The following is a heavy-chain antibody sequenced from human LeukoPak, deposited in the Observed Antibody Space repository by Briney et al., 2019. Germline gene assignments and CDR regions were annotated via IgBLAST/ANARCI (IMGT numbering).Heavy chain of an antibody. J-gene: IGHJ5*02. V-gene: IGHV3-64D*06. D-gene: IGHD6-19*01. CDR3: VKTGGGGWYAES. CDR1: GLTFSAYA. CDR2: IKNTGVT. Sequence: GGSLRLSCSASGLTFSAYAMHWVRQAPGKGLEYVSAIKNTGVTYYADSVKGRFSISRDNSKNTLFLQMNSLRPEDTAVYYCVKTGGGGWYAESWGQGTLVAVSS.